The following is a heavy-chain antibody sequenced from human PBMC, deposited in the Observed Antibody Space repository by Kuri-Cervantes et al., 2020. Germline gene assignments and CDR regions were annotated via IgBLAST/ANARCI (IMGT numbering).Heavy chain of an antibody. Sequence: ASVKVSCKASGYTFTGYYIHWVRQAPGQGLEWMGWINTYNGDTDSAQKFQGRVTLTTDTSTNTGYMELRSLRSDDTAIYYCARGALIPTEDLRDYYYLYMDVWGKGTTVTVSS. CDR1: GYTFTGYY. J-gene: IGHJ6*03. V-gene: IGHV1-18*04. D-gene: IGHD3-10*01. CDR3: ARGALIPTEDLRDYYYLYMDV. CDR2: INTYNGDT.